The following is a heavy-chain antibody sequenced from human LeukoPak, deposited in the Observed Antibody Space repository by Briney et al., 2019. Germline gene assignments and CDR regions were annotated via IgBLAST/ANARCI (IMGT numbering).Heavy chain of an antibody. J-gene: IGHJ4*02. V-gene: IGHV5-51*01. CDR2: IFSGDSDT. CDR3: ASLPTIDGSGSHFVY. D-gene: IGHD3-10*01. Sequence: GESLKISCKGSGYSFTSYWIAWVRQMPGKGLEWMGMIFSGDSDTRYSPSLQGQVTLSADKSITTAYLQWRSLHASDTAMYYCASLPTIDGSGSHFVYRGERALLTASS. CDR1: GYSFTSYW.